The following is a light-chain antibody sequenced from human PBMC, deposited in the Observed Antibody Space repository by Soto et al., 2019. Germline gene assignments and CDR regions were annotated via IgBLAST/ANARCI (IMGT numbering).Light chain of an antibody. Sequence: DILMTQSPSTLSASVGDRNTITCRASETISSWLAWYQQKSGKVPQLLIYDASTLESGVPSRFSGSGFGTEFSLTISSLQPDDFATYYCQEYESHLRTFGPGTKVDIK. CDR2: DAS. V-gene: IGKV1-5*01. J-gene: IGKJ1*01. CDR3: QEYESHLRT. CDR1: ETISSW.